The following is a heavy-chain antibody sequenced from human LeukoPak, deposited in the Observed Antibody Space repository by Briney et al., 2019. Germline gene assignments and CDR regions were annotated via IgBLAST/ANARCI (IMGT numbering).Heavy chain of an antibody. V-gene: IGHV1-2*06. CDR1: GYTFTGYY. D-gene: IGHD3-22*01. CDR2: INPNSGGT. J-gene: IGHJ4*02. Sequence: ASVKVSCKASGYTFTGYYMHWVRQAPGQGLEWMGRINPNSGGTNYAQKFQGRVTMTRDTSISTAYMELSRLRSDDTAVYYCARGGVVVIGDFDHWGQGTLVTVSS. CDR3: ARGGVVVIGDFDH.